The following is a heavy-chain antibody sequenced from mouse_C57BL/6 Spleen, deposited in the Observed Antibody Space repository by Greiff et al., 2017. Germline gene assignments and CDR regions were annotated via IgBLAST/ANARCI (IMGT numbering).Heavy chain of an antibody. V-gene: IGHV1-82*01. CDR1: GYAFSSSW. Sequence: QVQLKESGPELVKPGASVKISCKASGYAFSSSWMNWVKQRPGKGLEWIGRIYPGDGDTNYNGKFKGKATLTADKSSSTAYMQLSSLTSEDSAVYCCALFINYGSSDDYWGQGTTLTVSS. CDR2: IYPGDGDT. D-gene: IGHD1-1*01. J-gene: IGHJ2*01. CDR3: ALFINYGSSDDY.